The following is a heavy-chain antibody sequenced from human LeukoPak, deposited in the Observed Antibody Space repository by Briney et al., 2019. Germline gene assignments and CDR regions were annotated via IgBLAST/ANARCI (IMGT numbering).Heavy chain of an antibody. J-gene: IGHJ4*02. V-gene: IGHV4-34*01. CDR1: GGSFSGYY. CDR2: INHSGST. Sequence: PSETLSLTCAVYGGSFSGYYWSWIRQPPGKGLEWIGEINHSGSTNYDPSLKSRVTISVDTSKNQFSLKLSSVTAADTAVYYCARGGDSSGYYSRDFDYWGQGTLVTVSS. D-gene: IGHD3-22*01. CDR3: ARGGDSSGYYSRDFDY.